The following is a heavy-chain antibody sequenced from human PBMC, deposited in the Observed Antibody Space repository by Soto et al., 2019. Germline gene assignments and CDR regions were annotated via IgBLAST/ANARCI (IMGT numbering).Heavy chain of an antibody. V-gene: IGHV3-9*01. J-gene: IGHJ6*02. Sequence: GGSLRLSCAASGFTFDDYAMHWVRQAPGKGLEWVSGISWNSGNIGYADSVKGRFTISRDNAKNSLDLQMNSLRPEDTALYYCAKDEYSWRGYGMDVWGQGTTVTVSS. CDR2: ISWNSGNI. D-gene: IGHD5-12*01. CDR1: GFTFDDYA. CDR3: AKDEYSWRGYGMDV.